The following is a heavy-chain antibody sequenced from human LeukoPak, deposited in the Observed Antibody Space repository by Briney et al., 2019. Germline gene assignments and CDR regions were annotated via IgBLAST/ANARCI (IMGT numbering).Heavy chain of an antibody. CDR2: FDPEDGET. V-gene: IGHV1-24*01. J-gene: IGHJ4*02. D-gene: IGHD3-22*01. CDR1: GYTLTELS. Sequence: ASVKVSCKVSGYTLTELSMHWVRQAPGKGLEWRGGFDPEDGETIYAQKFQGRVTMTEDTSTDTAYMELSSLRSEDTAVYYCATRRHYYDSSGYPDYWGQGTLVTVSS. CDR3: ATRRHYYDSSGYPDY.